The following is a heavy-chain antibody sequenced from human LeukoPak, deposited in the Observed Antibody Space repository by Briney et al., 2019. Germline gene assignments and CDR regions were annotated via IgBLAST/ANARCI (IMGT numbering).Heavy chain of an antibody. V-gene: IGHV4-39*01. Sequence: PSETLSLTCTVSGGSISSSSYYWGWIRQPPGKGLEWIGSIYYSGSTYYNPPLKSRVTISVDTSKNQFSLKLSSVTAADTAVYYCARPRTGYYYYFDYWGQGTLVTVSS. J-gene: IGHJ4*02. CDR2: IYYSGST. CDR3: ARPRTGYYYYFDY. CDR1: GGSISSSSYY. D-gene: IGHD3/OR15-3a*01.